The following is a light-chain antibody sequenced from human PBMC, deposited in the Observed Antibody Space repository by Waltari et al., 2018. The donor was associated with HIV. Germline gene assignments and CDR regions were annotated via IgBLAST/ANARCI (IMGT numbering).Light chain of an antibody. Sequence: SYELTQPPSVSVSPGQTARITCSGDALPKQYAYWYQQKPGQAPVLVIYKDSERHAGIPERVAGSSSGTTVTLTISGVQAEDEADYYCQSADSSGTYWVFGGGTKLTVL. V-gene: IGLV3-25*03. CDR3: QSADSSGTYWV. CDR2: KDS. J-gene: IGLJ3*02. CDR1: ALPKQY.